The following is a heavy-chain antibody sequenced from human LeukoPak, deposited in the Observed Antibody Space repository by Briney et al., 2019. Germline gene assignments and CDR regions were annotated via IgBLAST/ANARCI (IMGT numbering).Heavy chain of an antibody. V-gene: IGHV5-51*01. CDR2: IYPGDSDT. D-gene: IGHD2-2*01. Sequence: GESLKISCKGSGYSYTSYWIGWVRQMPGKGLEWMGIIYPGDSDTRYSPSFQGQVTISADKSISTAYLQWSSLKASDTAMYYCARQVPAATNWFDPWGQGTLVTVSS. CDR3: ARQVPAATNWFDP. J-gene: IGHJ5*02. CDR1: GYSYTSYW.